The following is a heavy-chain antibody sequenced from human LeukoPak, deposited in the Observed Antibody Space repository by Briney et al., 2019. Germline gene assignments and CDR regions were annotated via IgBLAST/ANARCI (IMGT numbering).Heavy chain of an antibody. V-gene: IGHV4-59*01. CDR3: ARGGVLKSVDY. CDR2: IYYSGST. J-gene: IGHJ4*02. Sequence: PSETLSLTCTVSGGSISNYYWSWIRQPPGKGLEWIGYIYYSGSTNYNPSLKSRVTISVDTSKNQFSLKLSSVTAADTAVYYCARGGVLKSVDYWGQGTLVAVSS. CDR1: GGSISNYY. D-gene: IGHD3-16*01.